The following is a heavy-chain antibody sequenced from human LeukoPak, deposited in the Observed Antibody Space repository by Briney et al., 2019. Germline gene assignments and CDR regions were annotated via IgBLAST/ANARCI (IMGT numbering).Heavy chain of an antibody. V-gene: IGHV4-59*01. J-gene: IGHJ4*02. D-gene: IGHD7-27*01. Sequence: SETLSLTCTVSGGSISSYYWSWIRQPPGKGLEWIGYIYYSGSTNYNPSLKSRVTISVDTSKNQFSLKLSSVTAADTAVYYCARERDNWGSAAYFDYWGQGTLVTVSS. CDR3: ARERDNWGSAAYFDY. CDR1: GGSISSYY. CDR2: IYYSGST.